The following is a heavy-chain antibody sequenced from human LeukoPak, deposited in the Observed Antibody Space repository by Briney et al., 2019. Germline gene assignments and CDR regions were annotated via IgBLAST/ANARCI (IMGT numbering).Heavy chain of an antibody. CDR3: ASDDYGDLAVQ. D-gene: IGHD4-17*01. J-gene: IGHJ4*02. CDR2: IYYSGST. CDR1: GGSISSYY. V-gene: IGHV4-59*01. Sequence: SETLSLACTVSGGSISSYYWSWIRQPPGKGLEWIGYIYYSGSTYYNPSHKSRVTISVDTSKNQFSLKLSSVTAADTAVYYCASDDYGDLAVQWGQGTLVTVSS.